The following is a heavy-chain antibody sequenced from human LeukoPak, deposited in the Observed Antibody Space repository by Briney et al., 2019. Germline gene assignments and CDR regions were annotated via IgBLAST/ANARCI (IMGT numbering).Heavy chain of an antibody. V-gene: IGHV6-1*01. J-gene: IGHJ6*02. CDR1: GDSVSSNSAA. Sequence: SQTLSLTCAISGDSVSSNSAAWNWIRQSPSRGLEWLGRTYYRSKWYNDYAVSVKSRITINPDTSKTQFSLQLNSVTPEDTAVYYCARAPFTRSLTAIWYYGMDVWGQGTTVTVSS. D-gene: IGHD5-18*01. CDR2: TYYRSKWYN. CDR3: ARAPFTRSLTAIWYYGMDV.